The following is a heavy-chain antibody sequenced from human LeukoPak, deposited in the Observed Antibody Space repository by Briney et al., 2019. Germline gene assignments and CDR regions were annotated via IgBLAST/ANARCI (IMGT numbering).Heavy chain of an antibody. J-gene: IGHJ4*02. Sequence: ASVKVSCKASGGTFSSYAISWVRQAPGQGLEWMGGIIPIFGTANYAQKFQGRVTITADESTSTAYMELSSLRSEDTAVYYCARDCSSTSCYNDGRGGGDYWGQGTLATVSS. D-gene: IGHD2-2*02. CDR2: IIPIFGTA. CDR3: ARDCSSTSCYNDGRGGGDY. CDR1: GGTFSSYA. V-gene: IGHV1-69*01.